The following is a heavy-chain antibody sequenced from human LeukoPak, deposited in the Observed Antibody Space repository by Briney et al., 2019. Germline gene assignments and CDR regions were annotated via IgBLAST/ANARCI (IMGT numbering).Heavy chain of an antibody. Sequence: GASVKVSCKASGYTFSSYGISWVRQAPGQGLEWMGWISAYNGNTNYAQKVQGRVTMTTDTSTSTAYMELRSLRSDDTAVYYCARDQINPYYPDSTGYYLFGFDIWGQGTMVTVSS. D-gene: IGHD3-22*01. CDR1: GYTFSSYG. CDR2: ISAYNGNT. J-gene: IGHJ3*02. V-gene: IGHV1-18*01. CDR3: ARDQINPYYPDSTGYYLFGFDI.